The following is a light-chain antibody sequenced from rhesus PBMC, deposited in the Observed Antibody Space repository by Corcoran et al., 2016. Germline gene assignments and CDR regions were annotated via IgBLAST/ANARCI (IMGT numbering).Light chain of an antibody. J-gene: IGKJ3*01. CDR2: KAS. V-gene: IGKV1-22*01. CDR3: QQYSSRPFT. Sequence: DIQMTQSPSSLSASVGDTVTITCRASQGIRSCLAWYQQKPGKAPKLLIYKASSLQSGVPSWFSGSGSGTDFTLIISSLQSEDFATYYCQQYSSRPFTFGPGTKLDIK. CDR1: QGIRSC.